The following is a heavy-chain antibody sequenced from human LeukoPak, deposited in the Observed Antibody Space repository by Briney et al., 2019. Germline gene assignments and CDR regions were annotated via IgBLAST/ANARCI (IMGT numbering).Heavy chain of an antibody. J-gene: IGHJ5*02. D-gene: IGHD3-10*01. CDR1: GFTFSNAW. Sequence: TGGSLRLSCAASGFTFSNAWMSWVRQAPGKGLEWVGRIKSKTDGGTTDYAAPVKGRFTISRDDSKNTLYLQMNSLKTEDTAVYYCTTDQITMVRGVIIDWFDPWGQGTLVTVSS. V-gene: IGHV3-15*01. CDR3: TTDQITMVRGVIIDWFDP. CDR2: IKSKTDGGTT.